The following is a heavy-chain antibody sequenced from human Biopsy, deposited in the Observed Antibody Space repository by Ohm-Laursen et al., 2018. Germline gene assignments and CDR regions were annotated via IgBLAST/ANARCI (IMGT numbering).Heavy chain of an antibody. J-gene: IGHJ3*02. D-gene: IGHD3-22*01. Sequence: TLSLTCTVSGGSFTGHYWSWIRQPPGKGLEWIGHISYTGYTSYNASLKSRVTISVDTSRNQFSLKMSSVTAADTAVYYCARDLPYYENSGYGAFDMWGQGTMVTVSS. V-gene: IGHV4-59*11. CDR3: ARDLPYYENSGYGAFDM. CDR2: ISYTGYT. CDR1: GGSFTGHY.